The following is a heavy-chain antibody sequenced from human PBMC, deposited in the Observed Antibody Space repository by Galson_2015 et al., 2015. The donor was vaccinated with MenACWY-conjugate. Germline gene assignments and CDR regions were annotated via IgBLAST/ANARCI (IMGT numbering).Heavy chain of an antibody. V-gene: IGHV3-11*06. CDR2: ISSTSSYT. CDR3: VRESRELGY. J-gene: IGHJ4*02. Sequence: SLRLSCAAPGFTFSDYYMSWIRQAPGKGLEWVSFISSTSSYTKNADSVKGRFTISRDNAKNSLHLQMNSLRAEDTAVYYCVRESRELGYWGQGTLVTVSS. D-gene: IGHD1-26*01. CDR1: GFTFSDYY.